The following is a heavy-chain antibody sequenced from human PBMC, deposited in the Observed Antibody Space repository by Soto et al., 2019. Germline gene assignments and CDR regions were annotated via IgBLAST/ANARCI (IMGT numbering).Heavy chain of an antibody. D-gene: IGHD3-9*01. J-gene: IGHJ3*02. Sequence: GGSLRLSCAASGCTFSSYSMNWVSPAPGTGLEWVSSISSSSSYIYYADSVKGRSTISRDNAKNSLYLQMNSLRAEDTAVYYCARDLREVLRYFGAFDIWGQGTMVTVSS. CDR3: ARDLREVLRYFGAFDI. V-gene: IGHV3-21*01. CDR1: GCTFSSYS. CDR2: ISSSSSYI.